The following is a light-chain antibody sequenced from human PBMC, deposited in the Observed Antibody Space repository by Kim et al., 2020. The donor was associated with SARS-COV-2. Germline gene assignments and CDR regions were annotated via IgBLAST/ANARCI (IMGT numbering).Light chain of an antibody. V-gene: IGLV3-9*01. J-gene: IGLJ2*01. Sequence: VALGPTARITCGRNNIGSKNVHWYQQKPGQAPVLVIYRDSNRPSGIPERFSGSNSGNTATLTISRAQAGDEADYYCQVWDSSTAVFGGGTQLTVL. CDR1: NIGSKN. CDR2: RDS. CDR3: QVWDSSTAV.